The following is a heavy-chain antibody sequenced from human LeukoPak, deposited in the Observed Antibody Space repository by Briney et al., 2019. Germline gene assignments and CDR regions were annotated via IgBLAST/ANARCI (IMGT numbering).Heavy chain of an antibody. J-gene: IGHJ4*02. D-gene: IGHD5-18*01. CDR1: GGSISSYY. V-gene: IGHV4-59*01. CDR3: ARDRYNYGLADYYFDY. Sequence: SETLSLTCTVSGGSISSYYWSWIRQPPGKGLEWIGYIYYSGSTNYNPSLKSRVTISVDTSKNQFSLKLSSVTAADTAVYYCARDRYNYGLADYYFDYWGQGTLVTVSS. CDR2: IYYSGST.